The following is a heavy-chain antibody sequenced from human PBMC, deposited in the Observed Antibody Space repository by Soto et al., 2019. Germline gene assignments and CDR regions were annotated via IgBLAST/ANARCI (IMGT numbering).Heavy chain of an antibody. D-gene: IGHD2-15*01. CDR1: GFTFSSYG. CDR3: ARDLKLIRRYYYYGMDV. CDR2: IWYDGSNK. Sequence: QVQLVESGGGVVQPGRSLRLSCAASGFTFSSYGMHWVRQAPGKGLEWVAVIWYDGSNKYYADSVKGRFTISRDNSKNTLYLQMNSLRAEDTAVYYCARDLKLIRRYYYYGMDVWGQGTTVTVSS. J-gene: IGHJ6*02. V-gene: IGHV3-33*01.